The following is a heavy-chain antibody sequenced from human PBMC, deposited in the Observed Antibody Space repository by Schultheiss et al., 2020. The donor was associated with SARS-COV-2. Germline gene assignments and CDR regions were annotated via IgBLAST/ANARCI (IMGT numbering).Heavy chain of an antibody. D-gene: IGHD6-13*01. Sequence: GGSLRLSCTASGFTFGDYAMSWFRQAPGKGLEWVGFIRSKAYGGTTEYAASVKGRFTISRDDSKSIAYLQMNSLKTEDTAVYYCTSCIAAAGIGWFDPWGQGTLVTVSS. CDR1: GFTFGDYA. V-gene: IGHV3-49*03. J-gene: IGHJ5*02. CDR2: IRSKAYGGTT. CDR3: TSCIAAAGIGWFDP.